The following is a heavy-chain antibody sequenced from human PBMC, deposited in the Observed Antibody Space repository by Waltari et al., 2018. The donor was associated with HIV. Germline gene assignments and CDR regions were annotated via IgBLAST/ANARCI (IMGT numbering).Heavy chain of an antibody. CDR1: GGSFSGYY. Sequence: QVQLQQWGAGLLTPSETLSLTCAVYGGSFSGYYWSWIRQPPGKGLKWIGEINHSGSTKSNASLNDLVIISIDTAKNQVSLKLRSVTAADTAVYYCAREGIVGATGFDYWGRGTLVTVSS. CDR3: AREGIVGATGFDY. V-gene: IGHV4-34*01. CDR2: INHSGST. J-gene: IGHJ4*02. D-gene: IGHD1-26*01.